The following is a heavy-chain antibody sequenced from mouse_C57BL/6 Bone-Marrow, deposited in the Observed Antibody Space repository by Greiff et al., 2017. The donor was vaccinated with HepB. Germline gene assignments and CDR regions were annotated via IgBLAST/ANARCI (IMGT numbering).Heavy chain of an antibody. CDR1: GYTFTSYW. V-gene: IGHV1-59*01. J-gene: IGHJ2*01. CDR2: IDPSDSYT. CDR3: ARLGDGYYFDY. D-gene: IGHD2-3*01. Sequence: QVQLQQPGAELVRPGTSVKLSCKASGYTFTSYWMHWVKQRPGQGLEWIGVIDPSDSYTNYNQKFKGKATLTVDTSSSTAYVQLSSLTSADSAVYYCARLGDGYYFDYWGKGTTLTVSS.